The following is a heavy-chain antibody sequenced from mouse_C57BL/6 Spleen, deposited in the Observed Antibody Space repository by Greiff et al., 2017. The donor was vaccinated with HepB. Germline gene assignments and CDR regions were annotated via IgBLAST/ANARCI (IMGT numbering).Heavy chain of an antibody. Sequence: QVQLQQPGAELVKPGASVKLSCKASGYTFTSYWMQWVKQRPGQGLEWIGEIDPSDSYTNYNQKFKGKATLTVDKSSSTAYMQLSSLTSEDSAVYYCARRRRNSYYFDYWGQGTTLTVSS. CDR2: IDPSDSYT. V-gene: IGHV1-50*01. J-gene: IGHJ2*01. CDR3: ARRRRNSYYFDY. CDR1: GYTFTSYW.